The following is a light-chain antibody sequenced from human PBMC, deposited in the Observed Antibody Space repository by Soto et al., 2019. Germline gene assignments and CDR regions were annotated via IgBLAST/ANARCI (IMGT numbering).Light chain of an antibody. CDR1: QDISNH. V-gene: IGKV1-33*01. Sequence: DMQMTQSPSSLSASVGYRVTITCQATQDISNHLNWYQQKPGKAPNLLIYDASNLEMGVPSRFSGSGSGTDFTLTIRGLQPEDLATYYCQQFNNIPLTFGGGTKVDIK. CDR3: QQFNNIPLT. J-gene: IGKJ4*01. CDR2: DAS.